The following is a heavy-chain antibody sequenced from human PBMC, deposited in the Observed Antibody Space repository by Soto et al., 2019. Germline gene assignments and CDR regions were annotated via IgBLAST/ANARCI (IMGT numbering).Heavy chain of an antibody. V-gene: IGHV3-13*04. J-gene: IGHJ4*02. D-gene: IGHD3-22*01. CDR3: ARAIGPTLFDY. Sequence: TGGSLRLSCSASGFTFSGYAMHWVRQGPGKGLEWVSAIGTAGDTNYAGSVKGRFTISRENAKNSLYLQMNSLRAGDTAIYFCARAIGPTLFDYWGQGTLVTVSS. CDR2: IGTAGDT. CDR1: GFTFSGYA.